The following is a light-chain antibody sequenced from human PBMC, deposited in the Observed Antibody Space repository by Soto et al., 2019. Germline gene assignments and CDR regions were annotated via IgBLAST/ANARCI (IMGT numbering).Light chain of an antibody. CDR1: QSVSSSY. J-gene: IGKJ2*01. Sequence: EVVLTQSPVTLSLSPGERATLSCRASQSVSSSYLAWYQQKPGQAPRLLIYGASSRATGIPDGFSGSGSGTDFTLTISRLEREDFAVYYCQQYDTSIWAYTFGQGTKLEIK. V-gene: IGKV3-20*01. CDR3: QQYDTSIWAYT. CDR2: GAS.